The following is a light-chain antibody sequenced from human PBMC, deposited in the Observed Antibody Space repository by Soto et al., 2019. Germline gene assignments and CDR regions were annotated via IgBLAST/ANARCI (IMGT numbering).Light chain of an antibody. CDR2: EVS. Sequence: QSVLTQPASVSGSPGQSITISCTGTSSDVGAYNYVSWYQQYPGKAPKLMIHEVSKRPSGVSNRFSGSKSGNTASLTISGLQAEDEADYYCSSYTSSTTPCVFGTGTKVTVL. J-gene: IGLJ1*01. CDR1: SSDVGAYNY. CDR3: SSYTSSTTPCV. V-gene: IGLV2-14*01.